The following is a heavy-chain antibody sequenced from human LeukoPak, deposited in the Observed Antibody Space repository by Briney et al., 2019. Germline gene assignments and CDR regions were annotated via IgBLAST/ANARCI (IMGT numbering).Heavy chain of an antibody. J-gene: IGHJ3*02. CDR2: IYSGGST. Sequence: PGGSLRLSCAASGFTFSDYWMSWVRQAPGKGLEWVSVIYSGGSTYYADSVKGRFTISRGNSKDTLYLQMNSLRAEDTAVYYCASRKLRYFDWLPQEAGLTAFDIWGQGTMVTVSS. CDR3: ASRKLRYFDWLPQEAGLTAFDI. CDR1: GFTFSDYW. D-gene: IGHD3-9*01. V-gene: IGHV3-53*01.